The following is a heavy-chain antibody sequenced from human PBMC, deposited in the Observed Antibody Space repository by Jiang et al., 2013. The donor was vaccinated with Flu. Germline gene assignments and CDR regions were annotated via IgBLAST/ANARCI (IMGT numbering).Heavy chain of an antibody. Sequence: LLKPSETLSLTCAVYGGSFSDYYWTWIRQSPGKGLEWIGNINHSGHSGSTNYNPSLKSRVTISVDTSKKQFSLKLSSVTAADTAVYYCATGAYYDFWSGFHPRPFDNWGQGTLVTVSS. J-gene: IGHJ4*02. CDR1: GGSFSDYY. CDR2: INHSGHSGST. V-gene: IGHV4-34*01. CDR3: ATGAYYDFWSGFHPRPFDN. D-gene: IGHD3-3*01.